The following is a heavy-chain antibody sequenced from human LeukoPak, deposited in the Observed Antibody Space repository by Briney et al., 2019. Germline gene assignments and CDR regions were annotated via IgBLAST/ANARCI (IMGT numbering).Heavy chain of an antibody. Sequence: GGSLRLSCAASRFTFSTYAMSWVRQAPGKGLEWVSAISGSDGRTYYADSVKGRFTISRDNSKNTLDLQMNSLRAEDTAVYYCAREYTSSSYYYGMDVWGQGTTVTVS. D-gene: IGHD6-6*01. CDR2: ISGSDGRT. V-gene: IGHV3-23*01. CDR3: AREYTSSSYYYGMDV. CDR1: RFTFSTYA. J-gene: IGHJ6*02.